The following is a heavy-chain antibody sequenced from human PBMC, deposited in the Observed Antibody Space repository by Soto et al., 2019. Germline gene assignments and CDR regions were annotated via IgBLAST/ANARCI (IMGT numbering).Heavy chain of an antibody. V-gene: IGHV4-39*01. CDR1: GGSISSSYY. Sequence: QLQLQESGPGLVKPSETLSLTCTVSGGSISSSYYWGWIRQPPGKGLEWIGMIYYSGGTYYNPSLASRVTISLDTSQNQCSLRLSSVTAADTAVYYCARHQPLSRSGYDYSPRREFYYGMDIWGQGTTVTVSS. CDR2: IYYSGGT. D-gene: IGHD5-12*01. J-gene: IGHJ6*02. CDR3: ARHQPLSRSGYDYSPRREFYYGMDI.